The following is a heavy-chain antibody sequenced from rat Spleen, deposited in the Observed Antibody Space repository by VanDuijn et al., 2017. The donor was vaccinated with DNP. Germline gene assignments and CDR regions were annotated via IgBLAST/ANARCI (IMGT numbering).Heavy chain of an antibody. CDR3: ARGDSGHFDY. D-gene: IGHD4-3*01. J-gene: IGHJ2*01. CDR2: ISYDGGSS. V-gene: IGHV5-17*01. CDR1: GFTFSDFA. Sequence: EVQLVESGGGLVQPGRSLKVSCAASGFTFSDFAMAWVRQPPKKGLEWVATISYDGGSSYYGDSVKGRFTISRDNAKSTLYLQMNSLRSEDMAPYYCARGDSGHFDYWGQGVMVTVSS.